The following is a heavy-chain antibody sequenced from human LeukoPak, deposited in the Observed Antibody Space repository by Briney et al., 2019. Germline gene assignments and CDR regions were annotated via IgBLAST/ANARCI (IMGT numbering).Heavy chain of an antibody. Sequence: SETLSLTCTVSGGSISSSSYYWSWIRQPPGKGLEWIGYIYYSGSTNYNPSLKSRVTISVDTSKNQFSLKLSSVTAADTAVYYCARGSTTWPRPDYWGQGTLVTVSS. CDR3: ARGSTTWPRPDY. J-gene: IGHJ4*02. CDR1: GGSISSSSYY. CDR2: IYYSGST. V-gene: IGHV4-61*01. D-gene: IGHD1-14*01.